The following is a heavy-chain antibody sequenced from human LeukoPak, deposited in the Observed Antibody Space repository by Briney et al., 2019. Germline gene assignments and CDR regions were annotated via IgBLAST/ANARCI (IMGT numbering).Heavy chain of an antibody. V-gene: IGHV1-2*02. CDR3: ARLADCSSSSCRSFDY. D-gene: IGHD2-2*01. CDR2: INPNSGFT. J-gene: IGHJ4*02. CDR1: GYPFTGYY. Sequence: ASVKVSCKASGYPFTGYYLHWVRQAPGQGLVWMGWINPNSGFTNYAQKFQGRVTMTRDTSISTAYMELSRLRSDDTAVYYCARLADCSSSSCRSFDYWGQGTLVTVSS.